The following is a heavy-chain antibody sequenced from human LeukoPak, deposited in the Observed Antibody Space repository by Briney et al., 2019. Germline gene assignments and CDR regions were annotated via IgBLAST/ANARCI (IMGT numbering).Heavy chain of an antibody. CDR3: ARGSGYGDSPGLH. CDR2: INPNSGGS. D-gene: IGHD4-17*01. CDR1: GYTFTDYY. V-gene: IGHV1-2*06. J-gene: IGHJ4*02. Sequence: ASVKVSCKASGYTFTDYYMHWVRQAPGQGLEWMGRINPNSGGSNYAQEFQGRVTMTRDTSISTAYMELNRLTSDDTAVYYCARGSGYGDSPGLHWSQGTLVTVSS.